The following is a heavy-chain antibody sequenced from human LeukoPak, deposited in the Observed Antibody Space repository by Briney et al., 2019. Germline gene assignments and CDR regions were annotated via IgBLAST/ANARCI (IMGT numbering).Heavy chain of an antibody. D-gene: IGHD6-19*01. CDR1: GFTFSSYA. Sequence: GGSLRLSRAASGFTFSSYAMSWVRQAPGKGLEWVSAISGSGGSTYYADSVKGRFTISRDNSKNTLYLQMNSLRAEDTAVYYCATYSSGWYVLGDYWGQGTLVTVSS. J-gene: IGHJ4*02. V-gene: IGHV3-23*01. CDR3: ATYSSGWYVLGDY. CDR2: ISGSGGST.